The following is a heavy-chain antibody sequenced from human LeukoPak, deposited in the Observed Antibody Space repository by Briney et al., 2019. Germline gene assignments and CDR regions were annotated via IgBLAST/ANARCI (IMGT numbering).Heavy chain of an antibody. J-gene: IGHJ4*02. Sequence: PGGSLRLSCAASGFTFTSYSMNWVRQAPGKGLEWVSSISSSSSYIYYADSVKGRFTISRDNAKNSLYLQMNSLRAEDTAVYYCAREPASDCTNDVCYTAVYFDYWGQGTLVTVSS. CDR2: ISSSSSYI. CDR1: GFTFTSYS. CDR3: AREPASDCTNDVCYTAVYFDY. V-gene: IGHV3-21*01. D-gene: IGHD2-8*01.